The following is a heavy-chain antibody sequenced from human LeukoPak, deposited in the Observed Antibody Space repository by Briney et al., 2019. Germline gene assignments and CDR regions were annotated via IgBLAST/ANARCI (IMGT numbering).Heavy chain of an antibody. J-gene: IGHJ4*02. V-gene: IGHV1-69*01. CDR3: AREWNSETSGYYYYY. Sequence: VKVSCKASGGSFSRYGISWVRQAPGQGLEWMGGIIPLFGTANYAQKLQGRVTITADESTSTAYMELSSLKSEDTALYYCAREWNSETSGYYYYYWGQGTLVTVSS. D-gene: IGHD3-22*01. CDR2: IIPLFGTA. CDR1: GGSFSRYG.